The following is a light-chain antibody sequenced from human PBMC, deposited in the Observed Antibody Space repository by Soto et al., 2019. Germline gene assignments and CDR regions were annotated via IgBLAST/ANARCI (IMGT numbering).Light chain of an antibody. CDR2: EVI. Sequence: QSALIQPASVSGSPGQSITITFTGTSSDVGGYNYVSWYQQHPGKAPKLLIYEVINRPSGVSYRFSGSKSGNTASLTISGLQAEDEADYYCSSYAGINVAVFGGGTKVTVL. CDR3: SSYAGINVAV. CDR1: SSDVGGYNY. V-gene: IGLV2-14*01. J-gene: IGLJ3*02.